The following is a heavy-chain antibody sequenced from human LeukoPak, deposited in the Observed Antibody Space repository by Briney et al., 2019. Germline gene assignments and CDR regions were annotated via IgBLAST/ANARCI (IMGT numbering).Heavy chain of an antibody. Sequence: GASLQISCKGSGYIFTSYWIGWVRQLPGKGLEWMGIIYPGDSDTRYSPSFQGQVTISADKSINTASLQWSSLKASDTALYYCARSTQWELLRYFDYWGQGTLVTVSS. CDR3: ARSTQWELLRYFDY. J-gene: IGHJ4*02. V-gene: IGHV5-51*01. CDR2: IYPGDSDT. CDR1: GYIFTSYW. D-gene: IGHD1-26*01.